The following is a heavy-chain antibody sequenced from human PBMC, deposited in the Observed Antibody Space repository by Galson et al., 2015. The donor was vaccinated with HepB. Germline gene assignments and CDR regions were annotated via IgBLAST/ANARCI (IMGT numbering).Heavy chain of an antibody. J-gene: IGHJ3*02. CDR3: ARGPRVVIDHDTFDI. CDR2: INHSGST. D-gene: IGHD3-3*01. CDR1: GGSFSGYY. V-gene: IGHV4-34*01. Sequence: TLSLTCAVYGGSFSGYYWSWIRQPPGKGLEWIGEINHSGSTNYNPSLKSRVTISVDTSKNQFSLKLSSVTAADTAVYYCARGPRVVIDHDTFDIWGQGTMVTVSS.